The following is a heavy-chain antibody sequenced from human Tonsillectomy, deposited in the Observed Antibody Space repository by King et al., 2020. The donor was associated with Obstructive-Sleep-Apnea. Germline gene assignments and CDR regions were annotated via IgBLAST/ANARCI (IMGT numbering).Heavy chain of an antibody. Sequence: DVQLVESGGGLVQPGGSLRLSCAASGFTFSSYSMNWVRQAPGKGLEWASYITSSSSTIYYADSVKGRFTISRDNAKNSLYLQMNSLRVEDTAVYYCARDSSGYSPWGQGTLVTVSS. D-gene: IGHD3-22*01. CDR3: ARDSSGYSP. J-gene: IGHJ5*02. V-gene: IGHV3-48*04. CDR1: GFTFSSYS. CDR2: ITSSSSTI.